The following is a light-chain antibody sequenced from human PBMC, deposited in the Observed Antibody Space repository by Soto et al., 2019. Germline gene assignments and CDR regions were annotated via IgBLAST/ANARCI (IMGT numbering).Light chain of an antibody. V-gene: IGLV1-40*01. Sequence: QSVLTQPPSVSGAPGQRVTISCTGSISNIGRGYDVHWYQQHPGSAPKLLLSGDTNRPSGVPDRFSGSRSGTSASLAITGLQAEDEGEYYCQTFAFSVTISWVFGGGTKLTVL. J-gene: IGLJ3*02. CDR3: QTFAFSVTISWV. CDR1: ISNIGRGYD. CDR2: GDT.